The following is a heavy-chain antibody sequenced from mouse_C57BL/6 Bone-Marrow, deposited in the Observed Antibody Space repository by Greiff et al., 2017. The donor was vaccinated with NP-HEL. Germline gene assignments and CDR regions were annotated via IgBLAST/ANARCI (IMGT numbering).Heavy chain of an antibody. J-gene: IGHJ3*01. CDR2: INPSSGYT. V-gene: IGHV1-7*01. CDR1: GYTFTSYW. Sequence: VQLQQSGAELAKPGASVKLSCKASGYTFTSYWMHWVKQRPGQGLEWIGYINPSSGYTKYNQKFKDKATLTAAKSSSTAYMQLSSLTYEDSAVYYCARSHPWFAYWGQGTLVTVSA. CDR3: ARSHPWFAY.